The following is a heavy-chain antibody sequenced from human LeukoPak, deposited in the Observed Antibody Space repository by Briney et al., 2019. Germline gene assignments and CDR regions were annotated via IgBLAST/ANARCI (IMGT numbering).Heavy chain of an antibody. CDR1: GFTFSTYW. J-gene: IGHJ4*02. Sequence: QTGGSLRLSCAASGFTFSTYWMYWVRQAPGKGLEWVANIKEDGSHKYYVDSVKGRFTISRDNAKNSLYLQMNSLRVEDTAVYYCVREEGYWGQGTLVTVSS. CDR2: IKEDGSHK. V-gene: IGHV3-7*01. CDR3: VREEGY.